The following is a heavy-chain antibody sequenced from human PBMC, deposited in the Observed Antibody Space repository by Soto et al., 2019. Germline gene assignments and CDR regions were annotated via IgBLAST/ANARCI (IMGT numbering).Heavy chain of an antibody. J-gene: IGHJ4*02. CDR3: ARAADCSGGSCYFFLGY. CDR1: GGSISSGGYS. D-gene: IGHD2-15*01. CDR2: IYHSGST. V-gene: IGHV4-30-2*01. Sequence: SETLSLTCAVSGGSISSGGYSWSWIRQPPGKGLEWIGYIYHSGSTYYNPSLKGRVTISVDRSKNQFSLKLSSVTAADTAVYYCARAADCSGGSCYFFLGYWGQGTLVTVS.